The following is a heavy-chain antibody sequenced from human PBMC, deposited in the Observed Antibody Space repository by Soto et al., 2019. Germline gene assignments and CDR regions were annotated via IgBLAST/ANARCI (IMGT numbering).Heavy chain of an antibody. D-gene: IGHD3-10*01. V-gene: IGHV1-69*02. CDR3: ATNYGSGSTHFDY. J-gene: IGHJ4*02. CDR1: EGTFNSYT. Sequence: QVQLVQSGAEVKKPGSSVKVSCTASEGTFNSYTISWVRQAPGQGLEWMGRVVPILGMADFARKFQGRVMITADKSTSNAYMVLSSLRSDDTAVYYCATNYGSGSTHFDYWGQGTLVTVSS. CDR2: VVPILGMA.